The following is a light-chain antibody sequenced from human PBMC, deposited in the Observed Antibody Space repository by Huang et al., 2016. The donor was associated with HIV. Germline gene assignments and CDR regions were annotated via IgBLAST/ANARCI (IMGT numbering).Light chain of an antibody. V-gene: IGKV3-15*01. Sequence: EIVMTQSPATLSVSPGERATLSCRASQNVNNNLAWLQQKPGQAPRLLIYGASTRATGIPARFSGSGSGTEFTLTISSLQSEDFAVYCCQQYNNWPRTFGQGTRLEIK. CDR1: QNVNNN. J-gene: IGKJ5*01. CDR3: QQYNNWPRT. CDR2: GAS.